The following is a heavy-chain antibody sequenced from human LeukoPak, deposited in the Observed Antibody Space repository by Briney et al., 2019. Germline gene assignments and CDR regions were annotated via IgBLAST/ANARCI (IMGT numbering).Heavy chain of an antibody. D-gene: IGHD2-15*01. CDR1: GGSISSGGYY. J-gene: IGHJ4*02. CDR3: ARGGWICSGGSCYSGHYFDY. Sequence: SQTLSLTCTVSGGSISSGGYYWSWTRQHPGKGLEWIGYIYYSGSTYYNPSLKSRVTISVDRSKNQFSLKLSSVTATDTAVYYCARGGWICSGGSCYSGHYFDYWGQGTLVTVSS. V-gene: IGHV4-31*03. CDR2: IYYSGST.